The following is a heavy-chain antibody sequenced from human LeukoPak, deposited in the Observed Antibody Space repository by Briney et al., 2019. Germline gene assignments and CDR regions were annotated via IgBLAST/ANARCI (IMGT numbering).Heavy chain of an antibody. CDR3: ARHTTIFGHFGY. CDR1: GGSISSSSYY. J-gene: IGHJ4*02. V-gene: IGHV4-39*01. Sequence: SETLSLTCTVSGGSISSSSYYWGWIRQPPGKGLEWIGSMYYSGSTYYNPSLKSRVTISVDTSKNQFSLKLGSVTAADTAVYYCARHTTIFGHFGYWGQGTLVTVSS. CDR2: MYYSGST. D-gene: IGHD3-3*01.